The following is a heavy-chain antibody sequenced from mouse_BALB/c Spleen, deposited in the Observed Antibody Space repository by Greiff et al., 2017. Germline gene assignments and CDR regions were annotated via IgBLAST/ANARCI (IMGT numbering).Heavy chain of an antibody. CDR1: GYAFSSYW. CDR2: IYPGDGDT. CDR3: ARSGGYYPFAY. Sequence: VKLQESGAELVRPGSSVKISCKASGYAFSSYWMNWVKQRPGQGLEWIGQIYPGDGDTNYNGKFKGKATLTADKSSSTAYMQLSSLTSEDSAVYFCARSGGYYPFAYWGQGTLVTVSA. J-gene: IGHJ3*01. D-gene: IGHD2-3*01. V-gene: IGHV1-80*01.